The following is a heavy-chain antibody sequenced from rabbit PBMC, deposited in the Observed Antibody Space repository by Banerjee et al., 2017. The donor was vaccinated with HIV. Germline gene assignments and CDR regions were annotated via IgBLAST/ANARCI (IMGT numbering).Heavy chain of an antibody. CDR2: INTGSGIT. J-gene: IGHJ4*01. D-gene: IGHD4-2*01. CDR1: GFSFSSSYY. Sequence: QEQLEESGGGLVKPEGSLTLTCTASGFSFSSSYYMCWVRQAPGKGLEWIGCINTGSGITKYASWAKGRFTISKTSSTTVTLQMTSLTAADTATYFCAREEYGGIGHYKLWGPGTLVTVS. V-gene: IGHV1S45*01. CDR3: AREEYGGIGHYKL.